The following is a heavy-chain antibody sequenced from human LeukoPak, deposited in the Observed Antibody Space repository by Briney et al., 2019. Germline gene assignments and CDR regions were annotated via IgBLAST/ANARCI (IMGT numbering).Heavy chain of an antibody. V-gene: IGHV3-30*18. Sequence: SGGSLRLSCAASGFTFSSYGMHWVRQAPGKGLEWVAVISYDGSNKYYADSVKGRFTISRDNSKNTLYLQMNSLRAEDTAVYYCAKGYSSGWFSYWGQGTLVTVSS. J-gene: IGHJ4*02. CDR3: AKGYSSGWFSY. D-gene: IGHD6-19*01. CDR1: GFTFSSYG. CDR2: ISYDGSNK.